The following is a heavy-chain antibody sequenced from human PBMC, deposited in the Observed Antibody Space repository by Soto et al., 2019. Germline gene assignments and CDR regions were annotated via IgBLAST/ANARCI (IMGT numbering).Heavy chain of an antibody. Sequence: PGGSLRLSCAASGFTFSSYAMHWVRQAPGKGLEWVAVISYDGSNKYYADSVKGRFTISRDNSKNTLYLQMNSLRAEDTAVYYCARDHRHGPFKWELLVSYFDYWGQGTLVTVSS. J-gene: IGHJ4*02. CDR2: ISYDGSNK. CDR3: ARDHRHGPFKWELLVSYFDY. D-gene: IGHD1-26*01. CDR1: GFTFSSYA. V-gene: IGHV3-30-3*01.